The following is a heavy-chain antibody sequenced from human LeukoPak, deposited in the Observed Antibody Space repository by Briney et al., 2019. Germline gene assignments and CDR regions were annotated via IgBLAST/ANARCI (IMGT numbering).Heavy chain of an antibody. D-gene: IGHD2-15*01. CDR2: IYYSGST. V-gene: IGHV4-59*08. CDR3: ARLHYCSGGSCNEYYYYYGMDV. J-gene: IGHJ6*02. Sequence: SETLSLTCTVSGGSISSYYWSWLRQPPGKGLEWIGYIYYSGSTNYNPSLKSRVTISVDTSKNQFSLKLSSVTAADTAVYYCARLHYCSGGSCNEYYYYYGMDVWGQGTTVTVSS. CDR1: GGSISSYY.